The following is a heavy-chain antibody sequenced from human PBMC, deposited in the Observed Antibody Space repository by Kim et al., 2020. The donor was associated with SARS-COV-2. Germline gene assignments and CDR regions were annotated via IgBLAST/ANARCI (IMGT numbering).Heavy chain of an antibody. CDR3: ARGHYYGSGSYYMGGDSYYFDY. CDR1: GGTFSSYA. V-gene: IGHV1-69*04. Sequence: SVKVSCKASGGTFSSYAISWVRQAPGQGLEWMGRIIPILGIANYAQKFQDRVTITADKSTSTAYMELSSLRSEDTAVCYCARGHYYGSGSYYMGGDSYYFDYWGQGTLVIVSS. D-gene: IGHD3-10*01. CDR2: IIPILGIA. J-gene: IGHJ4*02.